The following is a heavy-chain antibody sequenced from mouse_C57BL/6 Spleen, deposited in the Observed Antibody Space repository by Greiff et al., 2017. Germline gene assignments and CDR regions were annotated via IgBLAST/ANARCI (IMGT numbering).Heavy chain of an antibody. CDR2: FYPGSGSI. V-gene: IGHV1-62-2*01. D-gene: IGHD2-5*01. CDR3: ARHEEAYYSNLYWYFDV. Sequence: VQLQQSGAELVKPGASVKLSCKASGYTFTEYTIHWVKQRSGQGLEWIGWFYPGSGSIKYNEKFKDKATLTADKSSSTVYMELSRLTSEDSAVYFCARHEEAYYSNLYWYFDVWGTGTTVTVSS. J-gene: IGHJ1*03. CDR1: GYTFTEYT.